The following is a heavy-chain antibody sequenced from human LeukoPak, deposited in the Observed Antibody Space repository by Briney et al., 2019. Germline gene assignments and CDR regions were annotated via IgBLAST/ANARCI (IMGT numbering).Heavy chain of an antibody. J-gene: IGHJ4*02. CDR2: IIPIFGTA. CDR1: GGTFSSYA. CDR3: ARGPSSSSLSDY. V-gene: IGHV1-69*05. Sequence: SVKVSCKASGGTFSSYAISWVRQAPGQGLEWMGGIIPIFGTANYAQKFQGRVTIATDESTSTAYMELSSLRSEDTAVYYCARGPSSSSLSDYWGQGTLVTVSS. D-gene: IGHD6-6*01.